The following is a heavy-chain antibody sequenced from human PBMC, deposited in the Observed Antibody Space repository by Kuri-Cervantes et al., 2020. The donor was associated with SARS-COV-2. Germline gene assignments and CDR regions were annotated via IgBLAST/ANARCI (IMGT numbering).Heavy chain of an antibody. V-gene: IGHV3-49*04. CDR3: TSEKQLGPSYGRSQRLDY. CDR2: IRSKAYGGTT. CDR1: GFTFSDHY. Sequence: GGSLRLSCAASGFTFSDHYMDWVRQAPGKGLEWVGFIRSKAYGGTTEYAASVKGRFTISRDDSKSIAYLQMNSLKTEDTAVYYCTSEKQLGPSYGRSQRLDYWGQGTLVTVSS. J-gene: IGHJ4*02. D-gene: IGHD6-6*01.